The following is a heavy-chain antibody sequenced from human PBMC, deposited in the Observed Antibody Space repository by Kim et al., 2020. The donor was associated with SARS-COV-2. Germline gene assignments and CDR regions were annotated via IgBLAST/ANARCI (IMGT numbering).Heavy chain of an antibody. CDR3: ARDLGTAMP. CDR1: GFTFSSYS. Sequence: GGSLRLFCAASGFTFSSYSMNWVRQAPGKGLEWVSYISSSSSTIYYADSVKGRFTISRDNAKNSLYLQMNSLRAEDTAVYYCARDLGTAMPWGQGTLVTVSS. V-gene: IGHV3-48*04. CDR2: ISSSSSTI. J-gene: IGHJ5*02. D-gene: IGHD5-18*01.